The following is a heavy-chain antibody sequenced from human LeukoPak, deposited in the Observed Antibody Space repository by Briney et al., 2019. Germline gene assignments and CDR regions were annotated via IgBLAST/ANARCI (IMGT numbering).Heavy chain of an antibody. CDR1: GFSFSDAW. Sequence: SGGSLRLSCAASGFSFSDAWMSWVRQIPGKGLEWAGRIESKTDGGTTDYAAPVKGRFTISRDDSTNTLYLQMNSLKSEDTAVYYCTTYGSGRKFDYWGQGILVTVSS. D-gene: IGHD3-10*01. J-gene: IGHJ4*02. CDR3: TTYGSGRKFDY. V-gene: IGHV3-15*04. CDR2: IESKTDGGTT.